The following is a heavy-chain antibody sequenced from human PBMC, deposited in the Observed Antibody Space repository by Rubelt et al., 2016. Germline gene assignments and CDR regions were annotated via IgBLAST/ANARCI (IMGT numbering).Heavy chain of an antibody. CDR1: GGSISSYY. CDR3: ARDCGGSCYFDY. CDR2: IYYSGST. V-gene: IGHV4-59*12. Sequence: QVQLQESGPGLVKPSETLSLTCTVSGGSISSYYWSWIRQPPGKGLEWIGYIYYSGSTNYNPSLKSRVTISVDTSKNQFSLKLSSVTAADTAVYYCARDCGGSCYFDYWGQGTLVTVSS. J-gene: IGHJ4*02. D-gene: IGHD2-15*01.